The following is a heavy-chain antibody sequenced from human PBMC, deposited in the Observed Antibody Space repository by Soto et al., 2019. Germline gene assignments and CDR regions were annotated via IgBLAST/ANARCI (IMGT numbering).Heavy chain of an antibody. CDR1: GYTFTGYN. CDR3: ARDQAESLGDYYYYYGMDV. J-gene: IGHJ6*02. V-gene: IGHV1-2*02. CDR2: INPNSGGT. Sequence: ASVKVSCKASGYTFTGYNMHWVRQAPGQGLEWMGWINPNSGGTNYAQKFQGRVTMTRDTSISTAYMELSRLRSDDTAVYYCARDQAESLGDYYYYYGMDVWGQGTTVTVSS. D-gene: IGHD1-26*01.